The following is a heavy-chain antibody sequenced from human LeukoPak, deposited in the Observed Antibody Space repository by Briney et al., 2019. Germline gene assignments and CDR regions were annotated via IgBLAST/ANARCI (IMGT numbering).Heavy chain of an antibody. Sequence: SETLSLTCAVYGGSFSGYYWSWIRQPPGKGLEWIGEINHSGSTNYNPSLKSRVTMSVDTSKNQFSLKLSSVTAADTAVYYCARAGYDFWSGHYYYYGMDVWGQGTTVTVSS. J-gene: IGHJ6*02. CDR3: ARAGYDFWSGHYYYYGMDV. D-gene: IGHD3-3*01. CDR2: INHSGST. CDR1: GGSFSGYY. V-gene: IGHV4-34*01.